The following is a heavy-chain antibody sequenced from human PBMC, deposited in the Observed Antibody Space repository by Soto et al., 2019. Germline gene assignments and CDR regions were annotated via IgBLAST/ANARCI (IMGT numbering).Heavy chain of an antibody. J-gene: IGHJ4*02. V-gene: IGHV1-69*13. CDR1: GGTFSSYA. CDR2: IIPIFGTA. CDR3: ASASSDGDSGGTEGGFDY. Sequence: SVKVSCQASGGTFSSYAISWVRQAPGQGLEWMGGIIPIFGTANYAQKFQGRVTITADESTSAAYMELSSLRSEDTAVYYCASASSDGDSGGTEGGFDYWGQGTLVTVSS. D-gene: IGHD1-26*01.